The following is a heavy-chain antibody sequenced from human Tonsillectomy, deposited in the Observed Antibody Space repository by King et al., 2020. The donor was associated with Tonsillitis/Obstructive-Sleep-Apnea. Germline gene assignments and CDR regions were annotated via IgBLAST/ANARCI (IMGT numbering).Heavy chain of an antibody. CDR3: TTDGPIPSMVSHWFDP. D-gene: IGHD2/OR15-2a*01. Sequence: VQLVESGGGLVKPGGSLRLSCAASGFTFSNAWMSWVRQAPGKGLEWVGRIKSKTDGGTTDFAAPVNGRFTISRDDSKNTLYLQMNSLKTEDTAVYYCTTDGPIPSMVSHWFDPWGQGTLVTVSS. CDR1: GFTFSNAW. CDR2: IKSKTDGGTT. V-gene: IGHV3-15*01. J-gene: IGHJ5*02.